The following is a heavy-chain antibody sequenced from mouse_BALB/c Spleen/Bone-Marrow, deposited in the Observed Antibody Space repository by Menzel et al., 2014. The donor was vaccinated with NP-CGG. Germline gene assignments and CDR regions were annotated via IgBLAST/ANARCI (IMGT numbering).Heavy chain of an antibody. CDR2: INPSNGRT. V-gene: IGHV1S81*02. J-gene: IGHJ4*01. CDR3: ARDGNYRYAMDY. D-gene: IGHD2-1*01. Sequence: QVQLQQSGDELVKPGASVKLSCMASGFTFTSYWIHWVKPRPGQGPEWIGEINPSNGRTNYNEKFKRKATLTEDKSSSTAYMQLSSLTSEDSAVYYCARDGNYRYAMDYWGQGTSVTVSS. CDR1: GFTFTSYW.